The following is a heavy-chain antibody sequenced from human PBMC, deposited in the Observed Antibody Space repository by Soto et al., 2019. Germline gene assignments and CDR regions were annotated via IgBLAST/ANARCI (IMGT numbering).Heavy chain of an antibody. Sequence: QVQLQESGPGLVKPSQTLSLTCTVSGGSISSGGYYWSWIRQHPGKGLEWIVYIYYSGSTYYNPSLKSRVTLSVDTSKNQFSLKLSSVTAADTAVYYCARSGAGQGLRLGEFLFDYWGQGTLVTVSS. D-gene: IGHD3-16*01. CDR2: IYYSGST. CDR1: GGSISSGGYY. V-gene: IGHV4-31*03. CDR3: ARSGAGQGLRLGEFLFDY. J-gene: IGHJ4*02.